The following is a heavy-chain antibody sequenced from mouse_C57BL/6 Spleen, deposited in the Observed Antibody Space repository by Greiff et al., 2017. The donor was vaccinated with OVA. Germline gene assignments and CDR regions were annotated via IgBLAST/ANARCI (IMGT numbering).Heavy chain of an antibody. D-gene: IGHD2-4*01. CDR2: IYPGSGST. J-gene: IGHJ2*01. V-gene: IGHV1-55*01. CDR3: ARGLRVDY. CDR1: GYTFTSYW. Sequence: QVQLQQPGAELVQPGASVKMSCKASGYTFTSYWITWVKQRPGQGLAWIGDIYPGSGSTNYHEKFKSKATLTVDTSSSTAYMHLSILTSEDAAVYYCARGLRVDYWGQGTTLTVSS.